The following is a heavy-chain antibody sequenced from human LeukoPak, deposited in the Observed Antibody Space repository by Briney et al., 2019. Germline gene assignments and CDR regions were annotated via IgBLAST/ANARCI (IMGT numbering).Heavy chain of an antibody. CDR2: INPHNADT. Sequence: ASLKVSCKASGYTFTGYYLHWVRQAPGQGREWMGWINPHNADTNYAQRFQGRVTMTRDTSITTAYMVSSRLRSDDTAVYYCASVKDIVVGGGPYYFDYWGQGTLVTVSS. J-gene: IGHJ4*02. CDR1: GYTFTGYY. D-gene: IGHD2-15*01. CDR3: ASVKDIVVGGGPYYFDY. V-gene: IGHV1-2*02.